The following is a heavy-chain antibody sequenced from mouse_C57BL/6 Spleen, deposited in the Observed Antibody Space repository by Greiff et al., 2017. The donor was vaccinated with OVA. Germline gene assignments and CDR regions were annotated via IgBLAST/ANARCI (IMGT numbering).Heavy chain of an antibody. Sequence: VQLQQSGPELVKPGASVKISCKASGYTFTDYYMNWVKQSHGKSLEWIGDINPNNGGTSYNQKFKGKATLTVDKSSSTAYMELRSLTSEDSAVYYCARGGYYSNYAWFAYWGQGTLVTVSA. CDR3: ARGGYYSNYAWFAY. CDR2: INPNNGGT. V-gene: IGHV1-26*01. D-gene: IGHD2-5*01. J-gene: IGHJ3*01. CDR1: GYTFTDYY.